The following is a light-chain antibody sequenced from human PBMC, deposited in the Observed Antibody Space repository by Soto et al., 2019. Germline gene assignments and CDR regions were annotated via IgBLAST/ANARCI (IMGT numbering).Light chain of an antibody. CDR2: EVS. CDR1: NSDVGGYNY. CDR3: NSYAGSTV. J-gene: IGLJ2*01. Sequence: QPVLTQPPSASGSPGQSVTISCTGTNSDVGGYNYVSWYQQHPGKAPKLMIYEVSKRPSGVPDRFSGSKSGNTASLTVSGLQAEDEADYYCNSYAGSTVFGGGTKRTVL. V-gene: IGLV2-8*01.